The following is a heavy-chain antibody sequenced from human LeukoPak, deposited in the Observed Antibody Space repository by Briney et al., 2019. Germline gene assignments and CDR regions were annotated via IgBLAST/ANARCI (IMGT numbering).Heavy chain of an antibody. CDR3: AGFTIAAAGRGAFDI. CDR1: GGAISNYY. J-gene: IGHJ3*02. V-gene: IGHV4-59*01. Sequence: SVLLSLTRTVSGGAISNYYWSWIRQTPGKRLEWIGYIYYSGSTNYNPSLKSRVTISVDTSKNQFSLKLSSVTAADTAVYYCAGFTIAAAGRGAFDIWGQGTMVSVSS. D-gene: IGHD6-13*01. CDR2: IYYSGST.